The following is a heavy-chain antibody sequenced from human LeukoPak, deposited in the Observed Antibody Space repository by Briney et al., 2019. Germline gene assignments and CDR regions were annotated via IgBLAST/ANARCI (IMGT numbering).Heavy chain of an antibody. Sequence: PSETLSLTCTVSGGSLSSYYWSWIRQPPGKGLEWIGYIYDSGTTNYNPSLKSRVTVSVDTSKNQFSLKLSSVTAADTAVYYCARDPGGYFFDYWGQGTLVTVSS. CDR1: GGSLSSYY. CDR3: ARDPGGYFFDY. J-gene: IGHJ4*02. V-gene: IGHV4-59*01. CDR2: IYDSGTT. D-gene: IGHD3-10*01.